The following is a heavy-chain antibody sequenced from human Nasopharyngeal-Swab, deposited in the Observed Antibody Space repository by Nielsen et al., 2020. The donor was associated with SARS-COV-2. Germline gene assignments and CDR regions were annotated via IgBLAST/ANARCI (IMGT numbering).Heavy chain of an antibody. V-gene: IGHV3-23*01. CDR1: GFTFSSYA. CDR3: LRGDRRDY. J-gene: IGHJ4*02. D-gene: IGHD3-22*01. CDR2: INDSGGST. Sequence: WGSLRLSCAASGFTFSSYAMTWVRQAPGKGLEWVSTINDSGGSTYYADSVKGRFTISRDDSKNTLFLQMNSLRAEDTAVYYCLRGDRRDYWGPGTLVSVSS.